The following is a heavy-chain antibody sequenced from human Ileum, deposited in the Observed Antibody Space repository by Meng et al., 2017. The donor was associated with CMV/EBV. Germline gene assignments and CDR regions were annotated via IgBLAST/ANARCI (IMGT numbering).Heavy chain of an antibody. CDR2: IYHSGSTNT. J-gene: IGHJ4*02. CDR1: GGPISSSNW. Sequence: SETLSLTCAVSGGPISSSNWWGWVRQPPGKGLEWIGEIYHSGSTNTNSDPSLKSRVTISLDKSKNQFSLNLSSVTAADTAVYYCARREQLRIIFDCWGQGTLVTVYS. V-gene: IGHV4-4*02. CDR3: ARREQLRIIFDC. D-gene: IGHD6-13*01.